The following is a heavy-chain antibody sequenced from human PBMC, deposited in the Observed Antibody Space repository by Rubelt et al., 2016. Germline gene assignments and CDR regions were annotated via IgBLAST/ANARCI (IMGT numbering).Heavy chain of an antibody. Sequence: QLQLQESGPGLVKPSETLSLTCTVSGGSISSSSYYWGWIRQPPGKGLEWIGSIYSSGSTYYNPSLNGRVTISVDTSKNQFSLKLSSVTAADTAVYYCARGGLRFLEWPLLVDYWGQGTLVTVSS. CDR2: IYSSGST. J-gene: IGHJ4*02. CDR3: ARGGLRFLEWPLLVDY. D-gene: IGHD3-3*01. V-gene: IGHV4-39*07. CDR1: GGSISSSSYY.